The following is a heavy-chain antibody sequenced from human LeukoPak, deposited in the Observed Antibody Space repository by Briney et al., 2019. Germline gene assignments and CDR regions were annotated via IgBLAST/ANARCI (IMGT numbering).Heavy chain of an antibody. Sequence: SETLSLTCAVYGGSFSGYYWSWIRQPPGKGLEWIGEINHSGSTNYNPSLKSRVTISVDTSKNQFSLKLSSVTAEDTAVYYCARESFDSSGYSLDYWGQGTLVTVSS. CDR3: ARESFDSSGYSLDY. CDR1: GGSFSGYY. CDR2: INHSGST. D-gene: IGHD3-22*01. V-gene: IGHV4-34*01. J-gene: IGHJ4*02.